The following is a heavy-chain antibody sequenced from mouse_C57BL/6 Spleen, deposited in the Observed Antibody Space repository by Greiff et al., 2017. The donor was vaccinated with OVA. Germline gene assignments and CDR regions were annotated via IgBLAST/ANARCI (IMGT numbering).Heavy chain of an antibody. D-gene: IGHD2-2*01. CDR2: ISSGGDYI. Sequence: EVQRVESGEGLVKPGGSLKLSCAASGFTFSSYAMSWVRQTPEKRLEWVAYISSGGDYIYYADTVKGRFTISRDNARNTLYLQMSSLKSEDTAMYYCTRGAGSAWFAYWGQGTLVTVSA. CDR1: GFTFSSYA. V-gene: IGHV5-9-1*02. J-gene: IGHJ3*01. CDR3: TRGAGSAWFAY.